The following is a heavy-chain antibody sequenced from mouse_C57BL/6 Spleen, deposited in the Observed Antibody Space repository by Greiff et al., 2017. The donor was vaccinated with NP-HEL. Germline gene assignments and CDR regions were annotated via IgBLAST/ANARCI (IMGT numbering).Heavy chain of an antibody. CDR2: INYDGSST. D-gene: IGHD2-3*01. Sequence: EVMLVESEGGLVQPGSSMKLSCTASGFTFSDYYMAWVRQVPEKGLEWVANINYDGSSTYYLDSLKSRFIISRDNAKNILYLQMSSLKSEDTATYYCARRYDGYLDYWGQGTTLTVSS. CDR1: GFTFSDYY. CDR3: ARRYDGYLDY. V-gene: IGHV5-16*02. J-gene: IGHJ2*01.